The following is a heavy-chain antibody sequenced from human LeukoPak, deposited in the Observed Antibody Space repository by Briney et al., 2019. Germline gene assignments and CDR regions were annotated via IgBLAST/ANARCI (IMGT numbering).Heavy chain of an antibody. CDR1: GGSISSYY. D-gene: IGHD2-15*01. J-gene: IGHJ5*02. V-gene: IGHV4-59*12. CDR2: IYYSGST. CDR3: ARDRLGYCSGGSCVVRTPQNWFDP. Sequence: SETLSLTCTVSGGSISSYYWSWIRQPPGKGLEWIGYIYYSGSTYYNPSLKSRVTISVDTSKNQFSLKLSSVTAADTAVYYCARDRLGYCSGGSCVVRTPQNWFDPWGQGTLVTVSS.